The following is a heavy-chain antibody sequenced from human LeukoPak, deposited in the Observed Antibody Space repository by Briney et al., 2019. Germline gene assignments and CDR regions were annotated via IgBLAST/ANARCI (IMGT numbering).Heavy chain of an antibody. CDR3: ARGGGYVPRGSLDY. D-gene: IGHD3-10*02. CDR1: GFTVSSNY. CDR2: IYTGGST. V-gene: IGHV3-66*01. Sequence: GSLRLSCAASGFTVSSNYMSWVRQAPGKGLECVSVIYTGGSTYYAGSVKDRFTISRDNSKNTLYLQMNILRAEDTAIYYCARGGGYVPRGSLDYWGQGTLVTVSS. J-gene: IGHJ4*02.